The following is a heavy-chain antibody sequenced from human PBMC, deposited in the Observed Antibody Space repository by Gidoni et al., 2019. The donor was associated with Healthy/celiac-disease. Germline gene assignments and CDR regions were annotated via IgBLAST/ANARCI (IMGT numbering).Heavy chain of an antibody. CDR1: RFSLSYARVG. D-gene: IGHD3-10*01. CDR3: ARIRGEAGSYHCQKTEPRFDY. J-gene: IGHJ4*02. CDR2: SFSNDEK. Sequence: QVTLKESGSVLVKHTETLTLTCTVSRFSLSYARVGLSWIRLPPGKAPEWLAQSFSNDEKSYSTSLKSRITNSKDTYKSQVVLTMTNMDPVDTATYYCARIRGEAGSYHCQKTEPRFDYWGQGTLVTVSS. V-gene: IGHV2-26*01.